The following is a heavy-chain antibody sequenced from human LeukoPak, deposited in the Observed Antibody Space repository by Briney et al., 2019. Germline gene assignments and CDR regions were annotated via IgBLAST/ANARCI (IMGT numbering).Heavy chain of an antibody. J-gene: IGHJ4*02. D-gene: IGHD5-18*01. CDR2: INHSGST. V-gene: IGHV4-34*01. Sequence: PSKTLSLTCAVYGGSFSGYYWSWIRQPPGKRLEWIGEINHSGSTNYNPSLKSRVTISVDTSENQFSLKLSSVTAADTAVYYCARGRGYSYGYSYWGQGTLVTVSS. CDR1: GGSFSGYY. CDR3: ARGRGYSYGYSY.